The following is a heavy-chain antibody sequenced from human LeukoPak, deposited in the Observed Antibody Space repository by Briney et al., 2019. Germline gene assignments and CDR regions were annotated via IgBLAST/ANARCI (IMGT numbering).Heavy chain of an antibody. CDR1: GGTFSSYA. J-gene: IGHJ4*02. Sequence: SVKVSCKASGGTFSSYAISWVRQAPGQGLEWMGRIIPILGIANYAQKFQGRVTITADKSTSTAYMELSSLRSEDTAVYYCARDRSSSWTYYFDYWGQGTLVTVSS. V-gene: IGHV1-69*04. CDR3: ARDRSSSWTYYFDY. D-gene: IGHD6-13*01. CDR2: IIPILGIA.